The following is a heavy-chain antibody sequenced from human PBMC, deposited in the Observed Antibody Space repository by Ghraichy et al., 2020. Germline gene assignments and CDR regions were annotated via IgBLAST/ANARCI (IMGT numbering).Heavy chain of an antibody. V-gene: IGHV3-15*01. Sequence: GGSLRLSCAASGFTFSNAWMSWVRQAPGKRLEWVGRIKSKTDGGTTDYAAPVKGRFTISRDDSKNTLYLQMNSLKTEDTAVYYCTTGAGYCSSTSCYTPYYYYGMDVWGQGTTVTVSS. CDR2: IKSKTDGGTT. CDR1: GFTFSNAW. J-gene: IGHJ6*02. D-gene: IGHD2-2*02. CDR3: TTGAGYCSSTSCYTPYYYYGMDV.